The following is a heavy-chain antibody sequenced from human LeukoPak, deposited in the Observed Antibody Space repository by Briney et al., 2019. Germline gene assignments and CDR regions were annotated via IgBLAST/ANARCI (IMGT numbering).Heavy chain of an antibody. V-gene: IGHV4-59*01. CDR1: GDSIRSYN. Sequence: SETLSLTCTDPGDSIRSYNWSWIRQTPGKGLERIGHIYYSGSTNYNPSLQSRVDISADTSTNQFSLNLRSVAGAATTVYCIAGVGDAIDIWGEGTMVTVSS. CDR3: AGVGDAIDI. J-gene: IGHJ3*02. D-gene: IGHD3-16*01. CDR2: IYYSGST.